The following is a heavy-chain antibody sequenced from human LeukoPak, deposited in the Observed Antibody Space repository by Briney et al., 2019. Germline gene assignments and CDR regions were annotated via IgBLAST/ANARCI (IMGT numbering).Heavy chain of an antibody. J-gene: IGHJ3*01. Sequence: PSETLSLTCTVSGDSVTSGEFHWNWIRQTPGKGLEWIGYFYSGGTTTYNPSFKSRVTISMDTSNNKVSLRLSSVTAADTAVYDCARDSRGYSEYAPVWGQGTMVTVSS. V-gene: IGHV4-61*08. CDR1: GDSVTSGEFH. CDR3: ARDSRGYSEYAPV. CDR2: FYSGGTT. D-gene: IGHD5-12*01.